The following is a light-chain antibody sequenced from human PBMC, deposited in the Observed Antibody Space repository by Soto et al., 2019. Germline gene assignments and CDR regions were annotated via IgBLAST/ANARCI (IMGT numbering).Light chain of an antibody. V-gene: IGKV4-1*01. Sequence: DIVMTQSPDSLAVSLGERATINCKSSQSVLFSSNNKDYLAWYQQKAGQPPRLLIYWASTRESGVPDRFSGSGSGTDFTLTISSLQPDDFATYYCQQYNSYPWTFGQGTKVDIK. CDR2: WAS. J-gene: IGKJ1*01. CDR1: QSVLFSSNNKDY. CDR3: QQYNSYPWT.